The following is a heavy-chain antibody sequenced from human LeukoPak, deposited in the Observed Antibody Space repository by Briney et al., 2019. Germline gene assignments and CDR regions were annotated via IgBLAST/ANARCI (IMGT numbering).Heavy chain of an antibody. V-gene: IGHV4-59*12. D-gene: IGHD3-3*01. CDR2: IYYSGST. CDR1: GGSISSYY. J-gene: IGHJ4*02. CDR3: AREYYDFWSGSLRFDY. Sequence: SETLSLTCTVSGGSISSYYWSWIRQPPGKGLEWIGSIYYSGSTYYNPSLKSRVTISVDTSKNQFSLKLSSVTAADTAVYYCAREYYDFWSGSLRFDYWGQGTLVTVSS.